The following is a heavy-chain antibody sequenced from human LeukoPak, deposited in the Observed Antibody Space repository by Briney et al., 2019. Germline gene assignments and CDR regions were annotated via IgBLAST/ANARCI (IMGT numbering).Heavy chain of an antibody. CDR1: GGSTSSYY. J-gene: IGHJ4*02. CDR2: IYTSGST. D-gene: IGHD6-6*01. V-gene: IGHV4-4*07. Sequence: SETLSLTCTVSGGSTSSYYWSWIRQPAGKGLEWSGRIYTSGSTNYNPSLKSRVTMSVDTSKNQISLKVNSVTAADTAVYYCARESYSSSYLFDFWGQGTLVTVSS. CDR3: ARESYSSSYLFDF.